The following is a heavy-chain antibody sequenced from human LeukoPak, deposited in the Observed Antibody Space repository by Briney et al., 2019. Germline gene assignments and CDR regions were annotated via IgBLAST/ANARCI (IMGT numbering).Heavy chain of an antibody. Sequence: GGSLRLSCAASGFTFSVAAMTWVRQAPGQGLEWVSLIGASGESTYCADSVKGRFTISRDNSKNTLSLQMNSLRVEDTAMYFCAKDIQLSTWGLGTMVTVSS. CDR1: GFTFSVAA. D-gene: IGHD5-24*01. CDR2: IGASGEST. CDR3: AKDIQLST. V-gene: IGHV3-23*01. J-gene: IGHJ3*01.